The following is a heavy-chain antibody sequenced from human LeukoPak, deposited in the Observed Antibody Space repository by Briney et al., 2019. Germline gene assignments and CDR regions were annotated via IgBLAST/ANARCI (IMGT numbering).Heavy chain of an antibody. CDR2: IYTSGST. J-gene: IGHJ4*02. D-gene: IGHD4-17*01. CDR1: GGSFSGYY. Sequence: SETLSLTCAVYGGSFSGYYWSWIRQPPGKGLEWIGRIYTSGSTDYNPSLKSRVTISVDTSKNQFSLKLSSVTAAETAVYYCAREREGPYGYLDYWGQGTLVTVSS. CDR3: AREREGPYGYLDY. V-gene: IGHV4-59*10.